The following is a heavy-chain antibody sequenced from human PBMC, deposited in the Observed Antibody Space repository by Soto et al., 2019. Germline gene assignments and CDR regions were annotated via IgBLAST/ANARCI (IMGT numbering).Heavy chain of an antibody. CDR3: ARGVGTHIVVVTAILDY. CDR2: INHSGST. CDR1: GGSFSGYY. D-gene: IGHD2-21*02. V-gene: IGHV4-34*01. J-gene: IGHJ4*02. Sequence: SETLSLTCAVYGGSFSGYYWSWIRQPPGKGLEWIGEINHSGSTNYNPSLKSRVTISVDTSKNQFSLKLSSVTAADTAVYYCARGVGTHIVVVTAILDYWGQGTLVT.